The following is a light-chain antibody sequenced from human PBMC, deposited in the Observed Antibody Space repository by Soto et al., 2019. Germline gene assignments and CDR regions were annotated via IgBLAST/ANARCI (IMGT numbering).Light chain of an antibody. Sequence: QSVLTQPDSVSGSPGQSIIISCTGTSSDVGGYNYVSWYQHHPGKAPKLMIYEVSNRPSGVSNRFSGSKTGNTASLTISGLQGEDEADYYCSSYTTTTTLEVFGTGTKLTVL. CDR3: SSYTTTTTLEV. CDR2: EVS. V-gene: IGLV2-14*01. J-gene: IGLJ1*01. CDR1: SSDVGGYNY.